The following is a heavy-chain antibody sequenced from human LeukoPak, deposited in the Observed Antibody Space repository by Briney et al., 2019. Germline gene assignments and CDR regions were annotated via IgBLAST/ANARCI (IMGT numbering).Heavy chain of an antibody. D-gene: IGHD3-10*01. J-gene: IGHJ6*02. V-gene: IGHV1-69*01. CDR2: IIPFFGTP. CDR1: GGSFSTYA. Sequence: ASVKVSCNASGGSFSTYAISWVRQAPGQGLEWMGGIIPFFGTPSYAQKFHGRVTITADESTNTAYMEVSSLRSEDTALYYCARYKVPPHQDSSMVPGVYYYYGMDVWGLGTTVTVSS. CDR3: ARYKVPPHQDSSMVPGVYYYYGMDV.